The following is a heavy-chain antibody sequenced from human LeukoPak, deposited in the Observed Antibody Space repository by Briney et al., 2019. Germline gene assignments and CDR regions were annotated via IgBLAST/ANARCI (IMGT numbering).Heavy chain of an antibody. CDR1: GFTFSSYS. CDR3: AKDVVGYSYGSYYYYGMDV. V-gene: IGHV3-48*04. CDR2: ISSSSSTI. Sequence: PGGSLRLSCAASGFTFSSYSMNWVRQAPGKGLEWVSYISSSSSTIYYADSVKGRFTISRDNAKNSLYLQMNSLRAEDTALYYCAKDVVGYSYGSYYYYGMDVWGQGTTVTVSS. J-gene: IGHJ6*02. D-gene: IGHD5-18*01.